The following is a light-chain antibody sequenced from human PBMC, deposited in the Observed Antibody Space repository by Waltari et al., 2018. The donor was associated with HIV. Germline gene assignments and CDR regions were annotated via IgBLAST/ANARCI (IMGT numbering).Light chain of an antibody. V-gene: IGLV1-44*01. J-gene: IGLJ3*02. Sequence: QRVTISCSGSSSNIGSNTVNWYQQLPGTAPKLLIYSNNQRPSGVPDRFSGSKSGTSASLAISGLQSEDEADYYCAAWDDSLNARVFGGGTKLTVL. CDR1: SSNIGSNT. CDR3: AAWDDSLNARV. CDR2: SNN.